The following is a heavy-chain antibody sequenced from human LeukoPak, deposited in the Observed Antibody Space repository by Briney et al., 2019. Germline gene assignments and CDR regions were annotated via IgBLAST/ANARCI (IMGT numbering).Heavy chain of an antibody. CDR2: INHSGSI. CDR1: GGSFSGYY. Sequence: SETLSLTCAVYGGSFSGYYWSWIRQPPGKGLEWIGKINHSGSINYTPSLKSRVTISVDTSKNQFSLKLSSVTAADTAVYYCARGKNYDFWSGSNVMADYYYYMDVWGKGTTVTVSS. CDR3: ARGKNYDFWSGSNVMADYYYYMDV. J-gene: IGHJ6*03. V-gene: IGHV4-34*01. D-gene: IGHD3-3*01.